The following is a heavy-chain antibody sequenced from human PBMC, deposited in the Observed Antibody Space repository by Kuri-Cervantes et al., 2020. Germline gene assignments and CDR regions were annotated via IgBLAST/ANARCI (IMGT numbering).Heavy chain of an antibody. CDR2: IYYIGST. J-gene: IGHJ4*02. CDR3: ARRYWAGAGSPFDY. CDR1: GGSISSSSYY. Sequence: GSLRLSCTVSGGSISSSSYYWGWIRQPPGKGLEWIGSIYYIGSTYYNPSLKSRVTISVDTSKNQFSLKLSSVTAAHTAVYYCARRYWAGAGSPFDYWGQGTLVTVSS. D-gene: IGHD6-19*01. V-gene: IGHV4-39*01.